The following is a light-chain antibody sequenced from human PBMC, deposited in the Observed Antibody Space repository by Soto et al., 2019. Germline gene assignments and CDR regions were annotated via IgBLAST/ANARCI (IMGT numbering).Light chain of an antibody. CDR3: QHYIMDSPWT. CDR2: DVS. J-gene: IGKJ1*01. CDR1: ESITTG. Sequence: DVQMTQSPSTVSAIVGDSVTITCRASESITTGLSWYQQRPERAPKRLIYDVSSVQSGVPSRFSGSGSGTEFTLTISTLQTDNFSTYYCQHYIMDSPWTFGQGTKVAIK. V-gene: IGKV1-5*01.